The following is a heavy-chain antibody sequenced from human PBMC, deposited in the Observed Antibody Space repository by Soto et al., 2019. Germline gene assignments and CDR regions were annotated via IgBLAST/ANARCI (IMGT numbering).Heavy chain of an antibody. V-gene: IGHV5-10-1*01. CDR3: ARAEVGPAKSLLY. Sequence: QVPGKGLEWMGKIDPTDSYTNYSPSFEGHVTFSADKSISTAYLQWTSLQASDTAIYYCARAEVGPAKSLLYWGQGTLVTVSS. CDR2: IDPTDSYT. D-gene: IGHD2-15*01. J-gene: IGHJ4*02.